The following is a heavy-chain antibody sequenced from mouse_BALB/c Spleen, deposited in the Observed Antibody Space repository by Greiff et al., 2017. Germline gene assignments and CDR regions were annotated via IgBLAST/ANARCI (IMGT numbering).Heavy chain of an antibody. V-gene: IGHV5-12-2*01. CDR2: ISNSGGST. D-gene: IGHD2-14*01. Sequence: EVKLVESGGGLVKPGGSLKLSCAASGFTFSSYTMSWVRQTPEKRLEWVAYISNSGGSTYYPDTVKGRFTISRDNAKNTLYLQMSSLKSEDTAMYDCERYRHVGVYAMDDWGQGTSVTVSS. J-gene: IGHJ4*01. CDR3: ERYRHVGVYAMDD. CDR1: GFTFSSYT.